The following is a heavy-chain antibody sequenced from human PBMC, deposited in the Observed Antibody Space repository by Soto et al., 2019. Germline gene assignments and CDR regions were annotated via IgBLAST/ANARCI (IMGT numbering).Heavy chain of an antibody. CDR1: GASVTRDGNC. J-gene: IGHJ4*02. Sequence: SETLSLTCSVSGASVTRDGNCRTWIRQPPGKGLEFVASIYHGGSPYYNPSLRSRVTISADTSKNQISLKLTSPTAADTAVYYCARGVGSSPPQYWGRGTLVTVSS. V-gene: IGHV4-61*08. CDR3: ARGVGSSPPQY. CDR2: IYHGGSP. D-gene: IGHD1-26*01.